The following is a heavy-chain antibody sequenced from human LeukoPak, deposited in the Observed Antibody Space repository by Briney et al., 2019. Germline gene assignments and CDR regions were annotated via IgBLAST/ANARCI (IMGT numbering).Heavy chain of an antibody. Sequence: PGGSLRLSCAASGSTFNWNSMNWVRQAPGKGLEWISYISSSGSTIYYADSVKGRFTISRDNATNSLYLQMNSLRAEDTAVYSCARDPTWESLTQPRYDYWGQGTLVTVSS. CDR2: ISSSGSTI. D-gene: IGHD1-26*01. CDR1: GSTFNWNS. J-gene: IGHJ4*02. V-gene: IGHV3-48*01. CDR3: ARDPTWESLTQPRYDY.